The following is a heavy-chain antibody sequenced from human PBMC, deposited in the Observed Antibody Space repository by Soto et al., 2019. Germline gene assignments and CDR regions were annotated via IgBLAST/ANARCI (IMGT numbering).Heavy chain of an antibody. Sequence: QLQLQESGPGLVKPSETLSLTCTVSGGSISSSSYYWGWIRQPPGKGLEWIGSIYYSGSTYYNPSLKSRLNISVDTSKHPFSLKLSSVTAADTAVYYCASGTDFWSGYYDYYYYMDVWGKGTTVTVSS. CDR3: ASGTDFWSGYYDYYYYMDV. CDR1: GGSISSSSYY. D-gene: IGHD3-3*01. J-gene: IGHJ6*03. V-gene: IGHV4-39*01. CDR2: IYYSGST.